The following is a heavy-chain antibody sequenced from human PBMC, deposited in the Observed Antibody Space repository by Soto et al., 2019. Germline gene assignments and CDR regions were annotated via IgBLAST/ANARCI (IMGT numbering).Heavy chain of an antibody. CDR2: VHYSGST. CDR1: GGSIRSNMHY. Sequence: SETLSLTCTVSGGSIRSNMHYWGWIRQPPGKGLEWIATVHYSGSTYYTPSLKNRVTISADTSNNQFSLRLNSVTAADTAVYYCARQHYYDSSGYYTWNWGQGTPVTVSS. D-gene: IGHD3-22*01. V-gene: IGHV4-39*01. CDR3: ARQHYYDSSGYYTWN. J-gene: IGHJ4*02.